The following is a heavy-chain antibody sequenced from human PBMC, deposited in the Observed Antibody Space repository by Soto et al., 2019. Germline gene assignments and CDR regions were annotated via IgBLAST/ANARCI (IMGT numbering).Heavy chain of an antibody. Sequence: GGSLRLSCAASGFTFSDYYMSWICQAPGKGLEWVSYISSSSSYTNYADSVKGRFTISRDNAKNSLYLQMNSLRAEDTAVYYCARGQAVAGRMDVWGQGTTVTVSS. V-gene: IGHV3-11*06. CDR1: GFTFSDYY. J-gene: IGHJ6*02. CDR3: ARGQAVAGRMDV. CDR2: ISSSSSYT. D-gene: IGHD6-19*01.